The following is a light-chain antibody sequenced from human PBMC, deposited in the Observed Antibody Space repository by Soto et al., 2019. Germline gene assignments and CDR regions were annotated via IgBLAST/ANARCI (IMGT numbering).Light chain of an antibody. V-gene: IGLV2-14*01. J-gene: IGLJ1*01. CDR1: SSDFGDYDY. CDR2: EVS. CDR3: SSYTDSSNYV. Sequence: QSVLTQPASVSGSPGQSITISCTGTSSDFGDYDYVSWYLQHPGKVPKLMIYEVSNRPSGVSNRFSGSKSGNTASLTISGLQAEDEDDYYCSSYTDSSNYVFGTGTKVTVL.